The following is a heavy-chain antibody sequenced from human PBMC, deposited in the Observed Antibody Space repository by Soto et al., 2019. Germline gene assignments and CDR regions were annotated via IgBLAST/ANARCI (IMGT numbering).Heavy chain of an antibody. V-gene: IGHV1-46*01. CDR2: INPSGGSA. CDR3: ARAVTSRGDAFDN. D-gene: IGHD4-17*01. Sequence: QVQLVQSGAEVKKPGASVKVSCKASGYTFTSYYMHWVRQAPGQGLEWMGIINPSGGSASYAQKFQGRVTMTRDPSTSTVYMELISLRAEDTAVYYCARAVTSRGDAFDNWGKGTMVTVSS. CDR1: GYTFTSYY. J-gene: IGHJ3*02.